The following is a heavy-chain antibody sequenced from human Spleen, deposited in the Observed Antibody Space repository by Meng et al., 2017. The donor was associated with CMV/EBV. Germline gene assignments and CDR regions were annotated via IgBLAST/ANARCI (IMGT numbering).Heavy chain of an antibody. CDR3: ARGPGIGYCSGGGCYGDFDF. J-gene: IGHJ4*02. D-gene: IGHD2-15*01. CDR1: AFTFSSYP. Sequence: GESLKISCAASAFTFSSYPMHWVRQAPGKGLEWMALISSDGSNKQYADSVKGRFTISRDNSVTTLYLQMNSLRPDDTAVYYCARGPGIGYCSGGGCYGDFDFWGQGALVTVSS. V-gene: IGHV3-30-3*01. CDR2: ISSDGSNK.